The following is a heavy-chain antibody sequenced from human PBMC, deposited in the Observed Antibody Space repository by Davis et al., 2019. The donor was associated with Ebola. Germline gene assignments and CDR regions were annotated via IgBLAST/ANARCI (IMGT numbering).Heavy chain of an antibody. CDR2: INSDGSST. CDR1: GFTFSSYW. Sequence: GESLKISCAASGFTFSSYWMHWVRQVPGKGLVWVSRINSDGSSTNYADSVKGRFTISRDNAKNTLYLQMNSLRAEDTAVYYCARQPLWFGQNYFEYWGQGTLVTVSS. J-gene: IGHJ4*02. V-gene: IGHV3-74*01. CDR3: ARQPLWFGQNYFEY. D-gene: IGHD3-10*01.